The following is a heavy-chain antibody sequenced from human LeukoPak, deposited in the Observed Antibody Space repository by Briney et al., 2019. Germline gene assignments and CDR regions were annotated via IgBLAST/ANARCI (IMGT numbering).Heavy chain of an antibody. Sequence: ASVKVSCKASGYTFTDYSIHWVRQAPGQGLDWMGWINPNSGGTNFAQKFQGRVTMTRDTSISTTYMELSRLTSDDTAVYYCATYSTLSREGAADYWGQGTLVTVSS. CDR2: INPNSGGT. V-gene: IGHV1-2*02. CDR3: ATYSTLSREGAADY. CDR1: GYTFTDYS. J-gene: IGHJ4*02. D-gene: IGHD6-6*01.